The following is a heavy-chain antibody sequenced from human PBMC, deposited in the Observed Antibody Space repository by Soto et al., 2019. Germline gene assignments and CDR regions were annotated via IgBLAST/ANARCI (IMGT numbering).Heavy chain of an antibody. V-gene: IGHV4-39*01. CDR1: GGSISSSSYY. D-gene: IGHD6-19*01. CDR3: ARIRAVAGNIVDY. J-gene: IGHJ4*02. CDR2: FYYSGST. Sequence: PSETLSLTCTVSGGSISSSSYYWGWIRQPPGKGLEWIGSFYYSGSTYYNPSLKSRVTISVDTSKNQFSLKLSSVTAADTAVYYCARIRAVAGNIVDYWGQGTLVTVSS.